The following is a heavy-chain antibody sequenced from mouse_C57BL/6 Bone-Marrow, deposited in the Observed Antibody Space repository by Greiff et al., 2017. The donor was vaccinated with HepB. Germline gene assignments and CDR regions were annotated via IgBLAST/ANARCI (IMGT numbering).Heavy chain of an antibody. V-gene: IGHV1-22*01. CDR3: ATTTMSTTAFAY. D-gene: IGHD2-4*01. J-gene: IGHJ3*01. CDR1: GYTFTDYN. CDR2: INPNNGGT. Sequence: VHVKQSGPELVKPGASVKMSCKASGYTFTDYNMHWVKQSHGKSLEWIGYINPNNGGTSYNQKFKGKATLTVNKSSSTAYMELRSLTSEDSAVYYCATTTMSTTAFAYWGQGTLVTVSA.